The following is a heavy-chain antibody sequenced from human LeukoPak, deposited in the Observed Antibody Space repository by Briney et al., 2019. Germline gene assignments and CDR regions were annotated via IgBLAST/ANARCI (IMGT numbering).Heavy chain of an antibody. CDR2: IYTSGT. J-gene: IGHJ4*02. CDR3: ARETRGCSYVYFDY. V-gene: IGHV4-4*07. D-gene: IGHD5-18*01. Sequence: SETLSLTCTVSGGSISSYYWSWIRQPAGKGLEWIGRIYTSGTNYNPSLKSRVTMSIDTSKNQFSLKLSSVTAADTAVYYCARETRGCSYVYFDYWGQGTLVTVSS. CDR1: GGSISSYY.